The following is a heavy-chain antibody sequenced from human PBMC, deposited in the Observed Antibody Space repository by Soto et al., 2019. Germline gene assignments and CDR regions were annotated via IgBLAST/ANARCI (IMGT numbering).Heavy chain of an antibody. J-gene: IGHJ2*01. CDR1: TDSMNTNNNW. D-gene: IGHD1-1*01. Sequence: QVQLQESGPGLVKPSETLALTCVVSTDSMNTNNNWRNWVRQPPGKGLEWIGKISRDGDARYNPSLKSRATISVDKSKGQFSLTRSSVTAADTAVYYWARDTKAPTKQGYFDLWGRGTLVIVSS. CDR3: ARDTKAPTKQGYFDL. CDR2: ISRDGDA. V-gene: IGHV4-4*02.